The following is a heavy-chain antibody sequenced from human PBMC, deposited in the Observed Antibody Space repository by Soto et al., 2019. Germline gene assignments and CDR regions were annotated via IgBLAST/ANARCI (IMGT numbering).Heavy chain of an antibody. CDR2: IYGYDGE. V-gene: IGHV2-5*01. J-gene: IGHJ3*01. CDR3: AHREGDDYVRGSYKDAFDV. CDR1: VFPRGSSGVG. D-gene: IGHD3-16*01. Sequence: SGPAMVNPAETLALTVTFSVFPRGSSGVGVGWNRQPPGKALELLALIYGYDGERYTPSLKTRLTITKDTSKNQVVLTMTNMDPVDTATYYCAHREGDDYVRGSYKDAFDVWGQGTMVTVSS.